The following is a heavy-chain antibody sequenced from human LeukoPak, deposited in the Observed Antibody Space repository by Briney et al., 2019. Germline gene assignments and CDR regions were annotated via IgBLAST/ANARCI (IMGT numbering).Heavy chain of an antibody. CDR2: INPRGGST. D-gene: IGHD4-23*01. J-gene: IGHJ4*02. CDR1: GYTFTTYY. CDR3: ASETYGANSGATDY. V-gene: IGHV1-46*01. Sequence: ASVKVSCKASGYTFTTYYMYWVRQAPGQGLEWMGRINPRGGSTIYAQKFQGRVTMTRDTSTTTVYMELSSLRSEDTAVYYCASETYGANSGATDYWGQGTLVTVSS.